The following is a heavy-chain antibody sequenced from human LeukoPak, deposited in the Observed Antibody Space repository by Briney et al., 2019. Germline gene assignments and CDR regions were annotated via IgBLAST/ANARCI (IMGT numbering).Heavy chain of an antibody. Sequence: GGSLRLSCAASGFTFSSYEMNWVRQAPGEGLEWISYISSRGGTIKYADSVKGRFTISRDNAKSSLYLQMNSLRAEDTAVYYCARDLYSSSYRDYWGQGTLVTVSS. CDR3: ARDLYSSSYRDY. CDR2: ISSRGGTI. CDR1: GFTFSSYE. D-gene: IGHD6-6*01. J-gene: IGHJ4*02. V-gene: IGHV3-48*03.